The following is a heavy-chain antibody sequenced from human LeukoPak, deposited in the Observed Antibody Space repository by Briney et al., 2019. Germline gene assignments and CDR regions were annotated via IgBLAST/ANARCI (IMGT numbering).Heavy chain of an antibody. CDR1: GYTFTSYG. Sequence: ASVKVSCKASGYTFTSYGISWVRQAPGQGLEWMGWISAYNGNTNYAQKLQGRVTMTTDTSTSTAYMELRSLRSDDTAVYYCARGDILPGFGQAREDGFEFWGQGTVVIVSS. CDR3: ARGDILPGFGQAREDGFEF. J-gene: IGHJ4*03. D-gene: IGHD3-10*01. V-gene: IGHV1-18*01. CDR2: ISAYNGNT.